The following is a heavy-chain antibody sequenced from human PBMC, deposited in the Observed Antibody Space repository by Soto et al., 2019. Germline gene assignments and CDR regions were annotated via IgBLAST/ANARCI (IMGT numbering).Heavy chain of an antibody. CDR1: GGSISGYY. CDR3: ARTSPVAGGFDY. D-gene: IGHD6-19*01. CDR2: IYYST. V-gene: IGHV4-59*01. Sequence: QVQLQESGPGLVKPSETLSLTCTVSGGSISGYYWSWIRQPPGKGLEWIGYIYYSTNYNPSLKNRVTISVDTSKNQLSLKLTSVTAADTAVYYCARTSPVAGGFDYWGQGTLVTVSS. J-gene: IGHJ4*02.